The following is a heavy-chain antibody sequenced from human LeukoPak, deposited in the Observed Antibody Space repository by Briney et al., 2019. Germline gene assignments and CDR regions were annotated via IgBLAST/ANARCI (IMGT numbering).Heavy chain of an antibody. V-gene: IGHV3-9*01. CDR3: ARPGSGWYVGFDY. CDR2: ISWNSGSI. D-gene: IGHD6-19*01. J-gene: IGHJ4*02. CDR1: GFTLDDYA. Sequence: GGSLRLSGAASGFTLDDYAMHWVRQAPGKGLEWVSGISWNSGSIGYADSVKGRFTISRDNAKNSLYLQMNSLRAEDTALYYCARPGSGWYVGFDYWGQGTLVTVSS.